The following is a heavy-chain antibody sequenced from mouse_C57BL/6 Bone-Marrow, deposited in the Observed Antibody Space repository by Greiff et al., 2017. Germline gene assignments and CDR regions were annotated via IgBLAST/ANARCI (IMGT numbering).Heavy chain of an antibody. D-gene: IGHD1-1*01. Sequence: VQLQQPGAELVMPGASVKLSCKASGYTFTSYWMHWVKQRPGQGLEWIGEIDPSDSYTNYNQKLKGKSTLTVDKSSSTAYMQLSSLTSEDSAVYYCAREGHYYYGPWFAYWGQGTLVTVSA. CDR3: AREGHYYYGPWFAY. J-gene: IGHJ3*01. V-gene: IGHV1-69*01. CDR2: IDPSDSYT. CDR1: GYTFTSYW.